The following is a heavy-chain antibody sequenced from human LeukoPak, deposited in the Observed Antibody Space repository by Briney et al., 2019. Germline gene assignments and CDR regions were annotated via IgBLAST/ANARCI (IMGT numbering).Heavy chain of an antibody. CDR2: IYYSGST. D-gene: IGHD3-22*01. Sequence: SETLSLTCTVSGGSLSSGGYYWSWIRQHPGTGLEWIGYIYYSGSTYYNPSLKSRVTISVDTSKNQFSLKLSSVTAADTAVYYCAQSYYDSSGFDYWGQGTLVTVSS. CDR3: AQSYYDSSGFDY. CDR1: GGSLSSGGYY. J-gene: IGHJ4*02. V-gene: IGHV4-31*03.